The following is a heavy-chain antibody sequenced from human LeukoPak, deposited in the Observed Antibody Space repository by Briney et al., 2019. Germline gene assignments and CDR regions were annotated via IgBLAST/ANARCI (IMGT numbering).Heavy chain of an antibody. CDR1: GVTFSTYA. Sequence: PGGSLRLSCAASGVTFSTYAMSWVRQAPGKGLEWVSAITDSGGDTLYADSVKGRFTISRDNSKNPLYLQMNTLRSEDTAVYYCAKGSATARPYYFDYWGQGTLATVSS. CDR2: ITDSGGDT. CDR3: AKGSATARPYYFDY. V-gene: IGHV3-23*01. J-gene: IGHJ4*02. D-gene: IGHD2-15*01.